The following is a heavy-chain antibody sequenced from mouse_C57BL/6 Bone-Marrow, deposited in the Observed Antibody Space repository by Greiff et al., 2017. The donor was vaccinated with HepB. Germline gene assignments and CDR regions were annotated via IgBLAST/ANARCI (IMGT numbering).Heavy chain of an antibody. Sequence: VKLVESGAELARPGASVKMSCKASGYTFTSYTMHWVKQRPGQGLEWIGYINPSSGYTKYNQKFKDKATLTADKSSSTAYMQLSSLTSEDSAVYYCARSLYYYGSIDYWGQGTTLTVSS. V-gene: IGHV1-4*01. CDR2: INPSSGYT. D-gene: IGHD1-1*01. J-gene: IGHJ2*01. CDR1: GYTFTSYT. CDR3: ARSLYYYGSIDY.